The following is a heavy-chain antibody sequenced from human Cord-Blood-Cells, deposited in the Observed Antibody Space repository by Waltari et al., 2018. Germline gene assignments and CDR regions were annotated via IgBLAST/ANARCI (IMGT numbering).Heavy chain of an antibody. D-gene: IGHD6-13*01. CDR3: ARRRSSSWYMGYYFDY. V-gene: IGHV4-39*01. Sequence: QLQLQESGPGLVKPSETLSLTCTVSGGSISSSSYYWGWIRQPPGKGLEWIGSIYYSGRPSYNPSLKSRVTISVDTSKNQFSLKLSSVTAADTAVYYCARRRSSSWYMGYYFDYWGQGTLVTVSS. CDR2: IYYSGRP. CDR1: GGSISSSSYY. J-gene: IGHJ4*02.